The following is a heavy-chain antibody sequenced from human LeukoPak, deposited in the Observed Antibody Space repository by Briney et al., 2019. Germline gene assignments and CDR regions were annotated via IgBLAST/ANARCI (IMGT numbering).Heavy chain of an antibody. CDR3: AKGEDVRYCSSTSCYTPSYFDY. CDR1: GFTFGSYG. CDR2: FSGNGGNT. V-gene: IGHV3-23*01. J-gene: IGHJ4*02. D-gene: IGHD2-2*02. Sequence: QSGGSLRLSCAASGFTFGSYGMTWVRLPPGKGLEWVSSFSGNGGNTYYADSVRGRFTISSDNSKNTLYLQMNSLRAEDTAVYYCAKGEDVRYCSSTSCYTPSYFDYWGQGTLVTVSS.